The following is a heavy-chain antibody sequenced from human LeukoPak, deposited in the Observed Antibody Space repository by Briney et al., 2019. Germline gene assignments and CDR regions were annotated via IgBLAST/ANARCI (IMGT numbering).Heavy chain of an antibody. V-gene: IGHV3-53*01. D-gene: IGHD3-22*01. CDR1: GFTVSSNY. CDR3: ARDLLHNYYYYYGMDV. CDR2: IYSGGST. J-gene: IGHJ6*02. Sequence: GGSLRLSCAASGFTVSSNYMSWVRQAPGKGLEWVSVIYSGGSTYYADSVKGRFTISRDNSKNTLYLQMNSLRAEDTAVYYCARDLLHNYYYYYGMDVWGQGTTVTVSS.